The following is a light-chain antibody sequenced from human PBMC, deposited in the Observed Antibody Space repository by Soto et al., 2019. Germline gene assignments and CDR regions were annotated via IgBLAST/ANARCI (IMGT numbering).Light chain of an antibody. V-gene: IGLV1-44*01. CDR1: ISNIGSHA. CDR3: ATWDDSLNEGV. J-gene: IGLJ2*01. Sequence: QSVLTQPPSASGTPGQRVTISCSGSISNIGSHAVNWYQQLPGTAPKLLIYTNNQRPSGGPARFSGSKSGTSASLAISGLQSDDEADYYCATWDDSLNEGVFGGGTKLTVL. CDR2: TNN.